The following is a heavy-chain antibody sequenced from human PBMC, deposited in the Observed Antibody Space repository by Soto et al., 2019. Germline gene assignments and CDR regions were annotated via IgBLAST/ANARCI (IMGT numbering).Heavy chain of an antibody. CDR1: GGSFSGYY. V-gene: IGHV4-34*01. D-gene: IGHD3-22*01. CDR3: ARAYYCDSSGYYYPLYYFDY. CDR2: INHSGST. J-gene: IGHJ4*02. Sequence: QVQLQQWGAGLLKPSETLSLTCAVYGGSFSGYYWSWIRQPPGKGLEWIGEINHSGSTNYNPSLKSRVTISVDTSKNQFSLKLSSVTAADTAVYYCARAYYCDSSGYYYPLYYFDYWGQGTLVTVSS.